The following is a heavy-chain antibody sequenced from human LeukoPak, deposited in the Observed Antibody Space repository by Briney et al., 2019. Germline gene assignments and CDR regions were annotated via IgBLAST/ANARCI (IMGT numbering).Heavy chain of an antibody. J-gene: IGHJ4*02. CDR1: GFTFNTYW. CDR2: INPDGSQT. D-gene: IGHD3-10*01. CDR3: ARDPVRRDSY. V-gene: IGHV3-74*01. Sequence: GGSLRLSCAASGFTFNTYWMHWVRQAPGKGLVWVSHINPDGSQTNYADSVTGRFTISRDNTKNTLYLQMNSLRAEDTAVYYCARDPVRRDSYWGQGTLVTVSS.